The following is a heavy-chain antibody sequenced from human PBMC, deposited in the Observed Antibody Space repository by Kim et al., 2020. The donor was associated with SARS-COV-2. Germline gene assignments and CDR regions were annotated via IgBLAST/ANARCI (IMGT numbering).Heavy chain of an antibody. Sequence: GGSLRLSCAASGFTFSSYAMHWVRQAPGKGLEWVAVISYDGSNKYYADSVKGRFTISRDNSKNTLYLQMNSLRAEDTAVYYCARSRGIQLWLRYWGQGTLVTVSS. J-gene: IGHJ4*02. V-gene: IGHV3-30-3*01. CDR2: ISYDGSNK. D-gene: IGHD5-18*01. CDR1: GFTFSSYA. CDR3: ARSRGIQLWLRY.